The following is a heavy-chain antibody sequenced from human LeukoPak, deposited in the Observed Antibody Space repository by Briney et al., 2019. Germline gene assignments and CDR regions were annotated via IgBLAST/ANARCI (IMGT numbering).Heavy chain of an antibody. D-gene: IGHD2-2*01. Sequence: LEWMGRIIPILGIANYAQKFQGRVTITADKSTSTAYMELSSLRSEDTAVYSCAQLQRAFDIWGQGTMVTVSS. V-gene: IGHV1-69*02. J-gene: IGHJ3*02. CDR2: IIPILGIA. CDR3: AQLQRAFDI.